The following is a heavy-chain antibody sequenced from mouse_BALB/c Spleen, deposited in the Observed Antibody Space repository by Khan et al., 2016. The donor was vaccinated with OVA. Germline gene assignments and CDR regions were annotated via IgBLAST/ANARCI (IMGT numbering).Heavy chain of an antibody. D-gene: IGHD2-1*01. J-gene: IGHJ3*01. CDR2: IYPGSGST. Sequence: LQQPGSELVRPGASVKLSCKASGYTFTSYWMPWVKQRHGKGLEWIGNIYPGSGSTNYYEMFKSRGTLTRDTSSSTLYMHLSSLTSEDSAVYYCTRGGYYGKSLFDYWGQGTLVTVSA. V-gene: IGHV1S22*01. CDR3: TRGGYYGKSLFDY. CDR1: GYTFTSYW.